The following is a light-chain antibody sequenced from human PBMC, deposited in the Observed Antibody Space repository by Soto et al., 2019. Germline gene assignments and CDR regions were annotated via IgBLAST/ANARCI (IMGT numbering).Light chain of an antibody. V-gene: IGKV4-1*01. CDR3: QQYYSTSLT. J-gene: IGKJ4*01. CDR1: QSVLYSSNNKNY. Sequence: DIVMTQSPDSLAVSLGERATINCKSSQSVLYSSNNKNYLAWYQQKPGQPPKLLIYWASTRESGVPDRFSGSGSGTDFTITISSLQAEDVAVYYCQQYYSTSLTFGGGTKVKIK. CDR2: WAS.